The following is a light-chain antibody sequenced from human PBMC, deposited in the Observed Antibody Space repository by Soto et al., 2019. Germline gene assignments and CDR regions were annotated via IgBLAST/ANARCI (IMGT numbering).Light chain of an antibody. J-gene: IGLJ2*01. CDR3: ATWDGSLPGEV. Sequence: QSALTQSPSVSAAPGQKVTISCSGSSSNIGNNYVSWYQQLPGTAPKLFIYDNNKRPSGIPDRFSGSKSGTSGTLDITGLQTGDEADYYCATWDGSLPGEVFGGGTKLTVL. CDR2: DNN. CDR1: SSNIGNNY. V-gene: IGLV1-51*01.